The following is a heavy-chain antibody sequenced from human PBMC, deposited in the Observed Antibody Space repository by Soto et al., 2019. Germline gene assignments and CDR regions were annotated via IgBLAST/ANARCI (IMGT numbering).Heavy chain of an antibody. CDR3: AKGSITMLQFDP. V-gene: IGHV3-23*01. CDR2: ISGSGGST. CDR1: GFTFSSYA. D-gene: IGHD3-10*02. J-gene: IGHJ5*02. Sequence: PGGSLRLSCAASGFTFSSYAMGWVRQAPGKGLEWASAISGSGGSTYYADSVKGRFTISRDNSKNTLYLQMNSLRAEDTAVYYCAKGSITMLQFDPWGQGTLVTVSS.